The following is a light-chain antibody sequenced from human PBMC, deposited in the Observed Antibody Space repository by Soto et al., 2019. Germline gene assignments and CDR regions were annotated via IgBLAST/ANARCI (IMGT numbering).Light chain of an antibody. CDR1: QDISTY. Sequence: DIQMTQSPSSLSASVGDRVTITCQASQDISTYLNWYQHKSGKAPKLLIYDTSNLQTGVPSRFSESGSGTDFTFTISSLQPEDIGTYYCQQYDNLFTFGPGTKVDIK. CDR3: QQYDNLFT. V-gene: IGKV1-33*01. CDR2: DTS. J-gene: IGKJ3*01.